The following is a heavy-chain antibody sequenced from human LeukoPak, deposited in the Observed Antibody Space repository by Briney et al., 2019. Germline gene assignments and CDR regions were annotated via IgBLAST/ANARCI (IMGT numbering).Heavy chain of an antibody. J-gene: IGHJ2*01. V-gene: IGHV5-51*01. CDR3: ARDNPHYSSGWRAWYFDL. Sequence: GESLKISCKGSGYSFTSYWIGWVRQMPGKGLEWMGIIYPGDSDTRYSPSFQGQVTISADKSISTAYLQWSSLKASDTAMYYCARDNPHYSSGWRAWYFDLWGRGTLVTVSS. CDR1: GYSFTSYW. CDR2: IYPGDSDT. D-gene: IGHD6-19*01.